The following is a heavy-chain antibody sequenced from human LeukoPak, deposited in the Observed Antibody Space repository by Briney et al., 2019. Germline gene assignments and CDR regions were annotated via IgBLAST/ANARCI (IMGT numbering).Heavy chain of an antibody. CDR2: IKSKTGGGTT. Sequence: PGGTLRLSCAASGFTFINAWMSWVRHAPGKGLEWVGRIKSKTGGGTTDYAAPVKGRFTISRDDSRNMLYLQMNSLKTEDTAVYFCTADLGQSGLDVWGQGTTVTVSS. CDR3: TADLGQSGLDV. V-gene: IGHV3-15*01. D-gene: IGHD6-19*01. J-gene: IGHJ6*02. CDR1: GFTFINAW.